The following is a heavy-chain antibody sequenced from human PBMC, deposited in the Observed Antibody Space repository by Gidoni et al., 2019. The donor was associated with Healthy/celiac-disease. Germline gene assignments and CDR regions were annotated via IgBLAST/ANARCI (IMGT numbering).Heavy chain of an antibody. CDR1: GFTFSSYG. CDR2: ISYDGSNK. CDR3: AKDGSFPYCGGDCYSPFDY. D-gene: IGHD2-21*01. V-gene: IGHV3-30*18. Sequence: QVQLVESGGGVVQPGRSLRLSCAASGFTFSSYGVHWVRQAPGKGLEWVAVISYDGSNKYYADSVKGRFTISRDNSKNTLYLQMNSLRAEDTAVYYCAKDGSFPYCGGDCYSPFDYWGQGTLVTVSS. J-gene: IGHJ4*02.